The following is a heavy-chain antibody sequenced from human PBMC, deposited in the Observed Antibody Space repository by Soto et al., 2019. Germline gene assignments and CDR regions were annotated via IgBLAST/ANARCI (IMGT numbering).Heavy chain of an antibody. CDR2: IIPIFGTA. J-gene: IGHJ3*02. CDR1: GGTFSSYA. Sequence: SVKVSCKASGGTFSSYAISWVRQAPGQGLEWMGGIIPIFGTANYAQKFQGRVTITADESTSTAYMELSSLRSEDTAVYYCARVVDYDILTGQKGDDSDIWRQGTLVTVSS. CDR3: ARVVDYDILTGQKGDDSDI. V-gene: IGHV1-69*13. D-gene: IGHD3-9*01.